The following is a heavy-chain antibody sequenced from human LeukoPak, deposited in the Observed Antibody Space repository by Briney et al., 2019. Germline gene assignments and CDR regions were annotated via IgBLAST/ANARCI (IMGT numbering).Heavy chain of an antibody. D-gene: IGHD4-17*01. CDR2: ISAYNGNT. CDR3: ASNIDYGDYVAFDY. J-gene: IGHJ4*02. CDR1: GYTFTSYG. Sequence: GASVTVSCKASGYTFTSYGISWVRQAPGQGLEWMGWISAYNGNTNYAQKLQGRVTMTTDTSTSTAYMELRSLRSDDTAVYYCASNIDYGDYVAFDYWGQGTLVTVSS. V-gene: IGHV1-18*01.